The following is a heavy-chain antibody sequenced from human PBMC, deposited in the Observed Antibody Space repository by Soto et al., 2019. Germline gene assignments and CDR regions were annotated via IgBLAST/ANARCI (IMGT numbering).Heavy chain of an antibody. CDR2: IYHSGST. J-gene: IGHJ6*02. Sequence: QVQLQESGPGLVKPSGTLSLTCAVSGGSISSSNWWSWVRQPPGKGLEWIGEIYHSGSTNYNPSLKSRITISVDKPKNHFSLKLSSVTAAATAVYYCARGPKWVDAIVDGMDVWGQGTTVTVSS. D-gene: IGHD2-8*01. CDR1: GGSISSSNW. CDR3: ARGPKWVDAIVDGMDV. V-gene: IGHV4-4*02.